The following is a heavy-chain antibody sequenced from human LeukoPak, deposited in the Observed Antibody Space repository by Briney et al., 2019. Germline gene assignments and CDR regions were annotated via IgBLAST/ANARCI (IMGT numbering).Heavy chain of an antibody. CDR2: IIPIFGTA. CDR1: GGTFSTFA. D-gene: IGHD5-12*01. J-gene: IGHJ5*02. V-gene: IGHV1-69*13. CDR3: ARVVGYSGYL. Sequence: ASVKVSCKASGGTFSTFAISWVRQAPGQGLEWMGGIIPIFGTANYAQKFQGRVTITADESTSTAYMELSSLRSEDTAVYYCARVVGYSGYLWGQGTLVTVSS.